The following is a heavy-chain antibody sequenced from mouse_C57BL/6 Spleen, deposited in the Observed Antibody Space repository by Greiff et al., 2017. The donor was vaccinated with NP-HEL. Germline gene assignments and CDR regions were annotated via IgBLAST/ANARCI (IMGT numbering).Heavy chain of an antibody. CDR3: ARRERYAMDD. J-gene: IGHJ4*01. V-gene: IGHV1-82*01. CDR2: IYPGDGDT. CDR1: GYAFSSSW. Sequence: VQLQQSGPELVKPGASVKISCKASGYAFSSSWMNWVKQRPGKGLEWIGRIYPGDGDTNYNGKFKGKATLTADKSSSTAYMQLSSLTSEDSAVYFCARRERYAMDDWGQGTSVTVAS.